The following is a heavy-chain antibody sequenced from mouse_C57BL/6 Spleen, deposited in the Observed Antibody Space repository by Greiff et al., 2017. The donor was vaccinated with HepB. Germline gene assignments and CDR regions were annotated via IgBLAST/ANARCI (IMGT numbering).Heavy chain of an antibody. Sequence: EVQLQQSGPELVKPGASVKIPCKASGYTFTDYNMDWVKQSHGKSLEWIGDINPNNGGTIYNQKFKGKATLTVDKSSSTAYMEIRSLTSEDTAVYYCARGGFTTVVARGFAYWGQGTLVTVSA. CDR2: INPNNGGT. V-gene: IGHV1-18*01. CDR3: ARGGFTTVVARGFAY. J-gene: IGHJ3*01. D-gene: IGHD1-1*01. CDR1: GYTFTDYN.